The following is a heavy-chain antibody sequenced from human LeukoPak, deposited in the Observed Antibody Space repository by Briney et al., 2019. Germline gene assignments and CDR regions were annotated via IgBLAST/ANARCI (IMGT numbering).Heavy chain of an antibody. Sequence: PSETLSLTCAVSGGSISSGGYSWSWIRQPPGKGLEWIGYIYHSGSTYYNPSLKSRVTISVDRSKNQFSLKLSSVTAADTAVYYCGADSSGYYTLWGQGTLVTVSS. CDR2: IYHSGST. CDR3: GADSSGYYTL. V-gene: IGHV4-30-2*01. CDR1: GGSISSGGYS. J-gene: IGHJ4*02. D-gene: IGHD3-22*01.